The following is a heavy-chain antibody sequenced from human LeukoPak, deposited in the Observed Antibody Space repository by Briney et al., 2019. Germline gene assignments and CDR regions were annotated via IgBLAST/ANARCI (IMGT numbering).Heavy chain of an antibody. J-gene: IGHJ4*02. D-gene: IGHD4-11*01. CDR1: GVSISSYY. V-gene: IGHV4-59*01. CDR2: IYYSGST. Sequence: SETLSLTCTVSGVSISSYYWTWIRQPPGKGLEWIGYIYYSGSTNCNPSLKSRVTISVDTSKNQFSLKLSSVTAADTAVYYCARADYSNFGGLDYWGQGTLVTVSS. CDR3: ARADYSNFGGLDY.